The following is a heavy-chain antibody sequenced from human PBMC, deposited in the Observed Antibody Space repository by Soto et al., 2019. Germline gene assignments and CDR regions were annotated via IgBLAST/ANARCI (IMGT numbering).Heavy chain of an antibody. J-gene: IGHJ6*02. D-gene: IGHD6-6*01. Sequence: GGSLRLSCAASGFTVSSNYMSWVRQAPGKGLEWVSVIYSGGSTYYADSVKGRFTISRDNSKNTLYLQMNSLRAEDTAVYYCARDGLPQLGYYYYYSGMDVWGQGTTVTVSS. CDR1: GFTVSSNY. CDR3: ARDGLPQLGYYYYYSGMDV. CDR2: IYSGGST. V-gene: IGHV3-53*01.